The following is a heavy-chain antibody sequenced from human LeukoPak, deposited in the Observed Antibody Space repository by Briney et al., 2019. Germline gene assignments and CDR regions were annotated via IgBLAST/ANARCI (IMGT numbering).Heavy chain of an antibody. CDR1: GGSISSSSYY. CDR2: IYYSGST. V-gene: IGHV4-39*01. Sequence: SETLSLTCTVSGGSISSSSYYWGWIRQPPGKGLEWIGSIYYSGSTYYNPSLESRVTISVDTSKNQFSLKLSSVTAADTAVYYCARQPGGYDSVPIDYWGQGTLVTVSS. D-gene: IGHD5-12*01. J-gene: IGHJ4*02. CDR3: ARQPGGYDSVPIDY.